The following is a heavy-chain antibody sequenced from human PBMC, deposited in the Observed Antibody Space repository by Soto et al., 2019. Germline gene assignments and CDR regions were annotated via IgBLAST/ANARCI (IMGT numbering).Heavy chain of an antibody. CDR1: GFTFSTYA. Sequence: QEKLVQSGGGVVQPGKSLRLSCAASGFTFSTYAMHWVRLAPGKGLEWVAVVSYDGDKKYYGDSVRGRFTISRDNSKTALFLQMNGLTTEDTAVYYCTRGVGSYSYYYFGMDVWGQGTAVTVSS. D-gene: IGHD1-26*01. J-gene: IGHJ6*02. CDR3: TRGVGSYSYYYFGMDV. CDR2: VSYDGDKK. V-gene: IGHV3-30-3*01.